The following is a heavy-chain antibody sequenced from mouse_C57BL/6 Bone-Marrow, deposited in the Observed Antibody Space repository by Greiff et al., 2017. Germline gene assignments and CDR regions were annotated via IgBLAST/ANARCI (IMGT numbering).Heavy chain of an antibody. CDR2: ISSGSSTI. CDR1: GFTFSDYG. J-gene: IGHJ4*01. V-gene: IGHV5-17*01. CDR3: ARRTIYYDYDGYYAMDY. Sequence: DVMLVESGGGLVKPGGSLKLSCAASGFTFSDYGMHWVRQAPEKGLEWVAYISSGSSTIYYADTVKGRFTISRDNAKNTLFLQMTSLRSEDTAMYYGARRTIYYDYDGYYAMDYWGQGTSVTVSS. D-gene: IGHD2-4*01.